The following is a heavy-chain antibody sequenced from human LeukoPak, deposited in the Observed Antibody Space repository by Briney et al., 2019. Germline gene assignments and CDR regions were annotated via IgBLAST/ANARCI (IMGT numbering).Heavy chain of an antibody. CDR3: ARDNAA. CDR1: GFTFSSNW. J-gene: IGHJ4*02. Sequence: GGSLRHSCAASGFTFSSNWMSWARQAPGKGLEWVATIQPDGSEKYYVDSVKGRFTISRDNAKNALYLQMNSLRAEDTAVYYCARDNAAWGQGTLVAVSS. CDR2: IQPDGSEK. V-gene: IGHV3-7*01. D-gene: IGHD2-2*01.